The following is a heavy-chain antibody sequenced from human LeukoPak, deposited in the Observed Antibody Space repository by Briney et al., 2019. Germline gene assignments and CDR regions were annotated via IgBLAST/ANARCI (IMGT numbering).Heavy chain of an antibody. V-gene: IGHV1-69*06. CDR3: ARVGIEDNWFDP. CDR1: GGTFSSYA. CDR2: IIPIFGTA. D-gene: IGHD2-21*01. Sequence: SVKVSCKASGGTFSSYAISWVRQAPGQGLEWMGGIIPIFGTADYAQKFQGRVTITADKSTSTAYMELSSLRSDDTAVYYCARVGIEDNWFDPWGQGTLVTVSS. J-gene: IGHJ5*02.